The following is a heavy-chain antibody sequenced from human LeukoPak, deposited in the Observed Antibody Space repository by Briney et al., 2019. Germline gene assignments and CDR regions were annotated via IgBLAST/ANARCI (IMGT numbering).Heavy chain of an antibody. J-gene: IGHJ4*02. CDR2: IIPIFGTA. CDR1: GGTFSSYA. CDR3: ASPGIGSGSYYKSDY. D-gene: IGHD3-10*01. Sequence: ASVKVSCKASGGTFSSYAISWVRQAPGLGLEWMGGIIPIFGTANYAQKFQGRVTITADESTSTAYMELSSLRSEDTAVYYCASPGIGSGSYYKSDYWGQGTLVTVSS. V-gene: IGHV1-69*13.